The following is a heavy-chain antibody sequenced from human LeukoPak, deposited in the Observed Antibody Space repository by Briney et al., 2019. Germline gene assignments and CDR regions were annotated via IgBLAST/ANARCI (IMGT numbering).Heavy chain of an antibody. CDR1: GGSISSYY. CDR3: ARVYSTSRFQGSYFDY. V-gene: IGHV4-59*01. CDR2: IYYSGST. D-gene: IGHD6-6*01. J-gene: IGHJ4*02. Sequence: SETLSLTCTVSGGSISSYYWSWIRQPPGKGLEWIGYIYYSGSTNYNPSLKSRVTISVDTSKNQFSLKLSSVTAADTAVYYCARVYSTSRFQGSYFDYWGQGTLVTVSS.